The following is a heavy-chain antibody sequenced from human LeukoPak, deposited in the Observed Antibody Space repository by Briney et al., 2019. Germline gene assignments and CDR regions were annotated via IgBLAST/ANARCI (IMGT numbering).Heavy chain of an antibody. CDR3: ARDVVVPAAMLLRGDDAFDI. CDR1: GYTFTSYG. CDR2: ISAYNGNT. J-gene: IGHJ3*02. Sequence: ASVKVSCKASGYTFTSYGISWVRQAPGQGLEWMGWISAYNGNTNYAQKLQGRVTMTTDTSTSTAYMELRGLRSDDTAVYYCARDVVVPAAMLLRGDDAFDIWGQGTMVTVSS. V-gene: IGHV1-18*01. D-gene: IGHD2-2*01.